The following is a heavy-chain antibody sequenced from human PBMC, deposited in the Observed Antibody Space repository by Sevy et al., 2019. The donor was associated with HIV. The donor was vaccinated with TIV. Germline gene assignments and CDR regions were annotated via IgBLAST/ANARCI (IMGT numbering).Heavy chain of an antibody. CDR1: DGSMSSYY. CDR3: ARGTRDGYNLYFDS. J-gene: IGHJ4*02. CDR2: IYYNGNT. D-gene: IGHD5-12*01. V-gene: IGHV4-59*01. Sequence: QLPETLSLTCTVSDGSMSSYYWSWIRQPPGKGLEWIGYIYYNGNTNYNPSLESRVTMSIHTSMKQFSLKLRSVTAADTAMYYCARGTRDGYNLYFDSWGQGTLVTVSS.